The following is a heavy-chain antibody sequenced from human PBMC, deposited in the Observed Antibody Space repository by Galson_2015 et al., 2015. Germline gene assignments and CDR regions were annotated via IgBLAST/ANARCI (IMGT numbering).Heavy chain of an antibody. Sequence: SLRLSCAASGFTFSSYRMNWVRQAPGKGLEWVSSISSSSSYIYYADSVKGRFTISRDNAKNSLYLQMNSLRAEDTAVYYCARASYYYDSSGYYYGTGDFDYWGQGTLVTVSS. CDR3: ARASYYYDSSGYYYGTGDFDY. V-gene: IGHV3-21*01. J-gene: IGHJ4*02. D-gene: IGHD3-22*01. CDR1: GFTFSSYR. CDR2: ISSSSSYI.